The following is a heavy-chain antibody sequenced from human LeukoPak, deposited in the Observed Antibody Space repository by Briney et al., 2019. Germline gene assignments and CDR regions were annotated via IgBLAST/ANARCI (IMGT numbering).Heavy chain of an antibody. CDR1: GFTFSTYA. Sequence: PGGSLRLSCAASGFTFSTYAMHWVRQAPGKGLEWVAVISYDENDKYYADSVKGRFTISRDNSKNTLYLQMNSLRAEDTAVYHCARRWFGDVWGKGTTVTVSS. D-gene: IGHD3-10*01. V-gene: IGHV3-30*04. J-gene: IGHJ6*04. CDR2: ISYDENDK. CDR3: ARRWFGDV.